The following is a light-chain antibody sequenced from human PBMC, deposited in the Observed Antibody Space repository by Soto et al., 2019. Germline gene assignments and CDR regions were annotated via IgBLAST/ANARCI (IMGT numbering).Light chain of an antibody. V-gene: IGKV3-20*01. Sequence: EVVLTQSPGTLSLSPGERATLSCRASQIVNSNYLAWYQQKSGQAPRLLIFGASYRATGIPDRFSGSGSGTDFTLTISGLEPEDFALYYCQQYSASVLTFGGGTRVEI. CDR3: QQYSASVLT. CDR1: QIVNSNY. CDR2: GAS. J-gene: IGKJ4*02.